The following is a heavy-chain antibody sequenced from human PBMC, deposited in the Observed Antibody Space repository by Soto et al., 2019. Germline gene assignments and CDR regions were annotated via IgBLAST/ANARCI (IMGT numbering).Heavy chain of an antibody. V-gene: IGHV1-3*01. CDR3: ARVSSWDSYDSSGYYFDY. D-gene: IGHD3-22*01. J-gene: IGHJ4*02. CDR2: INAGNGNT. Sequence: ASVKVSCKASGYTFTSYAMHWVRQAPGQRLEWMGWINAGNGNTKYSQKFQGRVTITRDTSASTAYMELSSLRSEDTAVYYCARVSSWDSYDSSGYYFDYWGQGTLVTVSS. CDR1: GYTFTSYA.